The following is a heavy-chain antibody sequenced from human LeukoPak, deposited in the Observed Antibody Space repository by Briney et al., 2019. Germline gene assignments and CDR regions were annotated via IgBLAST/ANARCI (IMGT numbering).Heavy chain of an antibody. J-gene: IGHJ4*02. CDR2: INPNSGGT. D-gene: IGHD4-17*01. CDR1: GYTFTGYY. Sequence: GASVKVSCKASGYTFTGYYMHWVRQAPGQGLEWMGWINPNSGGTNYAQKFQGRVTMTRDTSISTAYMELSRPRSDDTAVYYCAREVPTTVTTFDYWGQGTLVTVSS. V-gene: IGHV1-2*02. CDR3: AREVPTTVTTFDY.